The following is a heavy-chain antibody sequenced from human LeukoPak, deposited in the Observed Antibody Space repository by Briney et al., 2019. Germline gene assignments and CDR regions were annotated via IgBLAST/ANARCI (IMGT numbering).Heavy chain of an antibody. CDR2: IYYSGST. D-gene: IGHD2-2*01. CDR1: GGSISSYY. CDR3: ASCSTSCTYPTYYYYYMDV. Sequence: SETLSLTCSVSGGSISSYYWSWIRQPPGKGLEWIGYIYYSGSTNYNPSLKSRVTISVDTSKNQFSLKLSSVTAADTAVYYCASCSTSCTYPTYYYYYMDVWGKGTTVTVSS. J-gene: IGHJ6*03. V-gene: IGHV4-59*01.